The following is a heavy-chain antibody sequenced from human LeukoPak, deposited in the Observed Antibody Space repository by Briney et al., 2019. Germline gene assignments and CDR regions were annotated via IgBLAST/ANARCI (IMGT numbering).Heavy chain of an antibody. Sequence: GGSLRLSCAASGFTFSDYYMSWIRQAPGKGLEWVSYISSSGSTIYYADSVKGRFTISRDNAKNSLYLQMNSLRAEDTAVYYCARVKLYSGSYYGPFDYWGQGTLVTVSS. CDR2: ISSSGSTI. CDR3: ARVKLYSGSYYGPFDY. J-gene: IGHJ4*02. V-gene: IGHV3-11*01. CDR1: GFTFSDYY. D-gene: IGHD1-26*01.